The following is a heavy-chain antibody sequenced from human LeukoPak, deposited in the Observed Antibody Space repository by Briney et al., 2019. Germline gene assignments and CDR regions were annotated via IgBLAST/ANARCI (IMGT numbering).Heavy chain of an antibody. D-gene: IGHD2-21*01. CDR1: GGTFSSYA. J-gene: IGHJ4*02. V-gene: IGHV1-69*13. Sequence: ASVKVSCKASGGTFSSYAISWVRQAPGQGLEWMGGIIPIFGTANYAQKFQGRVTITADESTSTAYMELSSLRSEDTAVYYCARPSYCGGDCWYYFAYWGQGTLVTVSS. CDR3: ARPSYCGGDCWYYFAY. CDR2: IIPIFGTA.